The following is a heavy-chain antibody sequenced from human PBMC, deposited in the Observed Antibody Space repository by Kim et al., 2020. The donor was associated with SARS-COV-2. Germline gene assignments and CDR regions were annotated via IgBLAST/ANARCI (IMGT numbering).Heavy chain of an antibody. CDR3: ARSLTPYGSGSYWYGMDV. D-gene: IGHD3-10*01. CDR1: GFTFSSYG. CDR2: ISYDGSNK. Sequence: GGSLRLSCAASGFTFSSYGMHWVRQAPGKGLEWVAVISYDGSNKYYADSVKGRFTISRDNSKNTLYLQMNSLRAEDTAVYYCARSLTPYGSGSYWYGMDVWGQGTTVTVSS. V-gene: IGHV3-33*05. J-gene: IGHJ6*02.